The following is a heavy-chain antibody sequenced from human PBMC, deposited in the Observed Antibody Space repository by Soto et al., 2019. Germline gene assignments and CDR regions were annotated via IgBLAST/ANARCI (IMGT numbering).Heavy chain of an antibody. CDR1: GFTVSSNY. D-gene: IGHD3-22*01. CDR2: IYSGGST. V-gene: IGHV3-53*01. CDR3: ARNYFDSGGGFDY. Sequence: EVQLVESGGGLIQPGGSLRLSCAASGFTVSSNYMSWVRQAPGKGLEWFLVIYSGGSTYYADAVKGRFTISRDNSKNTVYDQMNSLRAEETAEYYCARNYFDSGGGFDYWGQGTLATVSS. J-gene: IGHJ4*02.